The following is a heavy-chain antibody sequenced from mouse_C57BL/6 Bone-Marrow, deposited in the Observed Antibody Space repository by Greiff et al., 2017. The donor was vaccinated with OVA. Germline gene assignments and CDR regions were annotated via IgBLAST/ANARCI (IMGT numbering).Heavy chain of an antibody. D-gene: IGHD1-1*01. J-gene: IGHJ1*03. CDR3: ARASYYGSSYWYFDV. V-gene: IGHV5-16*01. Sequence: EVKLMESEGGLVQPGSSMKLSCTASGFTFSDYYMAWVRQVPEKGLEWVANITYDGSSTYYLDSLKSRFIISRDNAKNILYLQMSSLKSEDTATYYCARASYYGSSYWYFDVWGTGTTVTVSS. CDR1: GFTFSDYY. CDR2: ITYDGSST.